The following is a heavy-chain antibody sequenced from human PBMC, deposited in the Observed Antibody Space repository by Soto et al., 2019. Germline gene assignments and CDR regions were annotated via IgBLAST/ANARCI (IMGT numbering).Heavy chain of an antibody. CDR3: AKSSGYDPLGYYYYYMDV. J-gene: IGHJ6*03. Sequence: GGSLRLSCAASGFTFSSYGMHWVRQAPGKGLEWVAVISYDGSNKYYADSVKGRFTISRDNSKNTLYLQTNSLRAEDTAVYYCAKSSGYDPLGYYYYYMDVWGKGTTVTVSS. V-gene: IGHV3-30*18. CDR2: ISYDGSNK. D-gene: IGHD5-12*01. CDR1: GFTFSSYG.